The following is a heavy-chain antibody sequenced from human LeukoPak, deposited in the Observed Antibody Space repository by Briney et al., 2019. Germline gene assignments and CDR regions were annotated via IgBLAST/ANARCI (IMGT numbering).Heavy chain of an antibody. CDR2: ISYDGSNK. CDR3: ARDGITMVRGVITSHYFDY. Sequence: GGSLRLSCAASGFTFSSYGMHWVRQAPGKGLEWVAVISYDGSNKYYADSVKGRFTISRDNSKNTLYLQMNSLRAEDTAVYYCARDGITMVRGVITSHYFDYWGQGTLVTVSS. CDR1: GFTFSSYG. D-gene: IGHD3-10*01. V-gene: IGHV3-30*03. J-gene: IGHJ4*02.